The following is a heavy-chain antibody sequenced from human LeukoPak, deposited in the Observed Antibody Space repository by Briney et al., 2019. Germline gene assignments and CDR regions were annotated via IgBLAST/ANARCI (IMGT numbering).Heavy chain of an antibody. Sequence: GGSLRLSCAASGFTFSSYSLNWVRQAPGKGLEWDSYITSSSSTIYYADSVKGRFTISRDNAKNSLYLQMNSLRAEDTAVYYCARDRPTYCSGSTYYSGYYFDYWGQGTLVTVSS. D-gene: IGHD2-2*01. CDR2: ITSSSSTI. J-gene: IGHJ4*02. CDR1: GFTFSSYS. V-gene: IGHV3-48*01. CDR3: ARDRPTYCSGSTYYSGYYFDY.